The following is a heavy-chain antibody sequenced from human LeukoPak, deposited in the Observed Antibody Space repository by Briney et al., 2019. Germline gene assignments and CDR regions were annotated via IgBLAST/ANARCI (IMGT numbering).Heavy chain of an antibody. Sequence: GGSLRLSCAASGFTFSSYGMHWVRQAPGKGLEWVAVIWYDGSNKYYADSVKGRFTISRDNSKNTLYLQMNSLRAEDTAVYYCARDRWGRQLGYYFDYWGQGTLVTVSS. CDR1: GFTFSSYG. CDR2: IWYDGSNK. CDR3: ARDRWGRQLGYYFDY. J-gene: IGHJ4*02. D-gene: IGHD6-13*01. V-gene: IGHV3-33*01.